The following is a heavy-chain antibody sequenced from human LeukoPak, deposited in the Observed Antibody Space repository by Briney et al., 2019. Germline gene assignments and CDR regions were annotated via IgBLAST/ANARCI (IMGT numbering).Heavy chain of an antibody. CDR1: GFTFSNAW. V-gene: IGHV3-15*01. J-gene: IGHJ4*02. CDR2: IKSSGDGGTT. Sequence: GGSLRLSCAASGFTFSNAWMSWVRQAPGKGLEWVGRIKSSGDGGTTDYTAPVKGRFTISRDDSRNTVFLQMNTLKTEDTAVYYCTTDGGYWGQGTLVTVSS. D-gene: IGHD2-15*01. CDR3: TTDGGY.